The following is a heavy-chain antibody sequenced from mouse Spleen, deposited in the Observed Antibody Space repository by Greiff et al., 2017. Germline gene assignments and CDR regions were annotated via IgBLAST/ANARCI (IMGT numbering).Heavy chain of an antibody. CDR3: ARDRGYYGYGYAMDY. D-gene: IGHD1-2*01. V-gene: IGHV5-16*01. CDR2: INYDGSST. Sequence: EVMLVESEGGLVQPGSSMKLSCTASGFTFSDYYMAWVRQVPEKGLEWVANINYDGSSTYYLDSLKSRFIISRDNAKNILYLQMSSLKSEDTATYYCARDRGYYGYGYAMDYWGQGTSVTVSS. CDR1: GFTFSDYY. J-gene: IGHJ4*01.